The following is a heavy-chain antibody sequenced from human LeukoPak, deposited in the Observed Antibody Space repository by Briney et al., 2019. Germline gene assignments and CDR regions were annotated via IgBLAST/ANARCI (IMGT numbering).Heavy chain of an antibody. CDR1: GFTFRSYG. D-gene: IGHD6-19*01. V-gene: IGHV3-30*18. CDR2: ISYDGSDK. CDR3: AKLDSVLAVAATGFDY. Sequence: GRSLRLSCAASGFTFRSYGMHWVRQAPGKGLEWVAVISYDGSDKHYADSVKGRFTISRGNSKNTLYLQMNRLRAEDTAVFYCAKLDSVLAVAATGFDYWGQGTLVTVSS. J-gene: IGHJ4*02.